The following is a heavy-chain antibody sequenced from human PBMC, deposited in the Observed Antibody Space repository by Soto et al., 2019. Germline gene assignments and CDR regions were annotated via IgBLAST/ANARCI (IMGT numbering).Heavy chain of an antibody. J-gene: IGHJ4*02. Sequence: ASVKVSCKASGYTFTSYDINWVRQATGQGLEWMGWMNPNSGNTGYAQKFQGRVTMTRNTSISTAYMELSSLRSEDTAVYYCARVGGAKRFLEWLPTYYFDYWGQGTPVTVSS. D-gene: IGHD3-3*01. CDR3: ARVGGAKRFLEWLPTYYFDY. CDR2: MNPNSGNT. V-gene: IGHV1-8*01. CDR1: GYTFTSYD.